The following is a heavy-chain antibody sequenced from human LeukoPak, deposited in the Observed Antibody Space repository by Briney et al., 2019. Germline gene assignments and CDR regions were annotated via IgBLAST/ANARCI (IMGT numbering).Heavy chain of an antibody. V-gene: IGHV4-34*01. CDR1: GGSFSGYY. CDR2: INHSGTT. D-gene: IGHD1-26*01. J-gene: IGHJ4*02. CDR3: ARGGSYPTRNDY. Sequence: SETLSLTCIDYGGSFSGYYWSWIRQAPGKGLEWIGEINHSGTTNYNPSLKSRVTISVDTSKNQFSLKLSSVTAADTAVFYCARGGSYPTRNDYWGQGTLVTVSS.